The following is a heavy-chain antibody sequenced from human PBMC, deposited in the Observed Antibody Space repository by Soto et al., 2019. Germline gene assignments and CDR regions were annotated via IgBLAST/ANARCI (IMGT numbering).Heavy chain of an antibody. CDR1: GGTFSTYA. D-gene: IGHD5-12*01. CDR3: ACGLHLWLRRINNCSSA. V-gene: IGHV1-69*12. CDR2: IIPMFGTA. Sequence: QVQLVQSGAEVKKPESSVKVSCKAPGGTFSTYAISWVRQAPGQGLDWMGGIIPMFGTANYAQRFQDSVTINADQSTNTVDMELSSLRSDDTAVYFCACGLHLWLRRINNCSSAWGQGTLVTVSS. J-gene: IGHJ5*02.